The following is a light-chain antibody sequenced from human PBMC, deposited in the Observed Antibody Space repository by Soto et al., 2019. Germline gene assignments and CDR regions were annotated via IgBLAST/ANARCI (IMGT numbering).Light chain of an antibody. Sequence: EMVLTQSPGTLSLSPGDRATLSCKSSQRVSRSNIGWYQQKPGQAPSLLIYGASSRATGIPDRFSGSGSGTDFTLTISRLEPEDFAVYYCQQYGSSRLTFGGGTKVDIK. CDR3: QQYGSSRLT. J-gene: IGKJ4*01. V-gene: IGKV3-20*01. CDR1: QRVSRSN. CDR2: GAS.